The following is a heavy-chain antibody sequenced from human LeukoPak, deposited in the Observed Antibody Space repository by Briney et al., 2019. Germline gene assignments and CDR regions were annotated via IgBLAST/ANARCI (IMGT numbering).Heavy chain of an antibody. CDR3: ARDRWGYSYGGY. D-gene: IGHD5-18*01. J-gene: IGHJ4*02. V-gene: IGHV3-30*03. Sequence: GGSLRLSCAASGFIFSNYGMHWVRQAPGKGLEWVAVISYDGSNKYNPDSVKGRFTISRDNAKNSLFLQMNSLRAEDTAVYYCARDRWGYSYGGYWGQGTLVTVSS. CDR1: GFIFSNYG. CDR2: ISYDGSNK.